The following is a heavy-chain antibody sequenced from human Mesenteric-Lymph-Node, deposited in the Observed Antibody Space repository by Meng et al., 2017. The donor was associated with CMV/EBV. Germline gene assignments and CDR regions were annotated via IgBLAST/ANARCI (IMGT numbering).Heavy chain of an antibody. J-gene: IGHJ6*02. CDR1: GFIFSSYA. V-gene: IGHV3-23*03. CDR3: AKEWSSYYYHTSGPDGRAFYGMDV. CDR2: IYSGGSST. Sequence: GESLKISCAASGFIFSSYAMSWVRQAPGKGLEWVSVIYSGGSSTKYADAVKGRFTVSRDNSKNTLYLQMNSLRAEDTAVYYCAKEWSSYYYHTSGPDGRAFYGMDVWGQGTTVTVSS. D-gene: IGHD3-22*01.